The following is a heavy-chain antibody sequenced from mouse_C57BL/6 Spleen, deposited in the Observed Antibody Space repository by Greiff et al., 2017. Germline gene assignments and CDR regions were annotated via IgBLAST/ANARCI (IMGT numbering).Heavy chain of an antibody. J-gene: IGHJ2*01. D-gene: IGHD2-1*01. CDR1: GYTFTDYE. V-gene: IGHV1-15*01. CDR2: IDPETGGT. Sequence: LVESGAELVRPGASVTLSCKASGYTFTDYEMHWVKQTPVHGLEWIGAIDPETGGTAYNQKFKGKAILTADKSSSTAYMELRSLTSEDSAVYYCTRGYGNFDYWGQGTTLTVSS. CDR3: TRGYGNFDY.